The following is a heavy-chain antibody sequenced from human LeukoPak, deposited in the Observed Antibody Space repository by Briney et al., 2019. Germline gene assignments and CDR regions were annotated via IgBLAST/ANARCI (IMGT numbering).Heavy chain of an antibody. V-gene: IGHV1-2*02. D-gene: IGHD3-10*01. CDR3: ATDLYYGSGSYSP. CDR1: GYTFTGYY. J-gene: IGHJ5*02. CDR2: INPNSGGT. Sequence: ASVKVSCKASGYTFTGYYMHWVRQAPGQGLEWMGWINPNSGGTNYAQKFQGRVTMTRDTSISTAYMELSRLRSDDTAVYYCATDLYYGSGSYSPWGQGTLVTVSS.